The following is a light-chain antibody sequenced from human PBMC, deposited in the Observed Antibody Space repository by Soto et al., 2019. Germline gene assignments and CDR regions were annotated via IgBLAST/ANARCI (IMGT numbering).Light chain of an antibody. V-gene: IGKV1-39*01. CDR3: QQSYSTLYT. CDR1: QSIDTK. J-gene: IGKJ2*01. Sequence: DIQMTQSPSSQSASVGDRVTITCRASQSIDTKLSWYQQKPGKAPKLLIHAASSLQSGVPSRFSGSGFGTDFTLTISSLQPEDFAVYHCQQSYSTLYTFGQGTNLEIK. CDR2: AAS.